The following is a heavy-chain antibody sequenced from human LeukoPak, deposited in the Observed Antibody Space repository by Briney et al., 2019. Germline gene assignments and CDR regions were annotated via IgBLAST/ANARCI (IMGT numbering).Heavy chain of an antibody. CDR2: INSDGSST. CDR1: GFTFSSYW. CDR3: ARGGSYLSAFDI. J-gene: IGHJ3*02. Sequence: GGSLRLSCAASGFTFSSYWMHWVRQAPGKGLVWVSRINSDGSSTSYADSVKGRFTISRDNSKNTLYLQMNSLRAEDMAVYYCARGGSYLSAFDIWGQGTMVTVSS. V-gene: IGHV3-74*01. D-gene: IGHD1-26*01.